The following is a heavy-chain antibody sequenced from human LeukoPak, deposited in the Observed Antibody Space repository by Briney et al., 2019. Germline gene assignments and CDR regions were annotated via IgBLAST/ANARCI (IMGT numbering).Heavy chain of an antibody. CDR2: IGSSGSTI. Sequence: GGSLRLSCAASGFTFSDDYMSWIRQAPGKELEWVSYIGSSGSTIYYADSVKGRFTISRDNAKNSLYLQMNSLRAEDKAVYYCARDADGASAFDYWGQGTLVTVSS. CDR3: ARDADGASAFDY. D-gene: IGHD6-13*01. J-gene: IGHJ4*02. V-gene: IGHV3-11*01. CDR1: GFTFSDDY.